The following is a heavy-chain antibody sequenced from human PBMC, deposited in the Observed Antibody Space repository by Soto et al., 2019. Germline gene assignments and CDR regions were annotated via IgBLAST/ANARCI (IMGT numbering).Heavy chain of an antibody. CDR2: ISYDGNLA. CDR1: GFTFSSYG. J-gene: IGHJ4*02. V-gene: IGHV3-30*18. D-gene: IGHD1-1*01. CDR3: AKEGPITNWYFDY. Sequence: QVELVESGGGVVQPGRSLRLSCAASGFTFSSYGMHWVRQAPGKGLEWEAVISYDGNLAYYADSVKGRFTISRDNSKNTLYLQMNSLRTEDTAIYYCAKEGPITNWYFDYWGQGTLVTVSS.